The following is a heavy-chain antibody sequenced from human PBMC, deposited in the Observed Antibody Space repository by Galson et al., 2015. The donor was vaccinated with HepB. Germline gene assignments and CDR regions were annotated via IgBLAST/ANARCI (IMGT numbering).Heavy chain of an antibody. V-gene: IGHV1-18*01. J-gene: IGHJ4*02. CDR1: GYTFSSYG. CDR3: ARARVSVVSGSYGY. Sequence: SVKVSCKASGYTFSSYGISWVRQAPGQGLEWMGWISAYNGNINYAQKLQGRVTMTTDTSTSTAYMELRSLRSDDTAVYYCARARVSVVSGSYGYWGQGTLVTVSS. CDR2: ISAYNGNI. D-gene: IGHD1-26*01.